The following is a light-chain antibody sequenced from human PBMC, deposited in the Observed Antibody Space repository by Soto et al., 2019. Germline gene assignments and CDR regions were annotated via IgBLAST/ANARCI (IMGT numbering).Light chain of an antibody. V-gene: IGKV1-5*01. CDR1: QSINNC. CDR3: QHYNGYPYT. Sequence: DIQMTQSPSTLSASIGDRVTITCRASQSINNCLAWYKQRPGQAPQLLIYDVFRLGTGVPSRFSGSGSGTEFTLTISSLQAEDFATYFCQHYNGYPYTFGPGTKLEI. CDR2: DVF. J-gene: IGKJ2*01.